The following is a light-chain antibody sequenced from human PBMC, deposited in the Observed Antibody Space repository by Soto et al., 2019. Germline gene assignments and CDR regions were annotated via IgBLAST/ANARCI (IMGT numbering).Light chain of an antibody. CDR2: KAS. Sequence: DIQMTQSPSTLSASVGDRVTITCRASQSISSWLAWYQQKPGKAPKLLIYKASSLESGVPSRFSGSGSGTEFTLTISSLQPDDFATYYCQKYNSYSVTFGGGTKLQIK. V-gene: IGKV1-5*03. J-gene: IGKJ4*01. CDR3: QKYNSYSVT. CDR1: QSISSW.